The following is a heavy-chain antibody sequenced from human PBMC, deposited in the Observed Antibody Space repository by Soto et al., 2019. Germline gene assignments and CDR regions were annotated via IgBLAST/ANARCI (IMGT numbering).Heavy chain of an antibody. CDR3: AKGRGGDYDYYGMDV. V-gene: IGHV3-9*01. D-gene: IGHD4-17*01. CDR2: ISGNSGSI. CDR1: GFTFDDYA. J-gene: IGHJ6*02. Sequence: EVQLVESGGGLVQPGRSLRLSCAASGFTFDDYAMHWVRQAPGKGLEWVSGISGNSGSIGYADSVKGRFTISRDNAKNSLYLQMNRLRAEDTALYYCAKGRGGDYDYYGMDVWGQGTTVTVSS.